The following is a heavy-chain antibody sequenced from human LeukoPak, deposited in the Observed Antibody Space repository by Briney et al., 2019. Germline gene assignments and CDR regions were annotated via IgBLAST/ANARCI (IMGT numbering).Heavy chain of an antibody. CDR2: ISADSGDR. CDR1: GYTFTDHY. J-gene: IGHJ6*02. CDR3: ASGSYLWGGMDV. Sequence: GASVKVSCKASGYTFTDHYIHWVRQAPGQGLEWMGWISADSGDRYYAQNFQHRVTMTTDTSTTTGYMELRSLRSDDTAVYYCASGSYLWGGMDVWGQGTTVTVSS. V-gene: IGHV1-18*04. D-gene: IGHD1-26*01.